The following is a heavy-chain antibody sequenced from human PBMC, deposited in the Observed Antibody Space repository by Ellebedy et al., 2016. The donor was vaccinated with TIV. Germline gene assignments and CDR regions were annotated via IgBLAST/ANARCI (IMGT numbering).Heavy chain of an antibody. CDR1: GYSFTSYW. J-gene: IGHJ2*01. CDR3: ARYSGGSYSYFDL. CDR2: IYPGDSHT. Sequence: GESLKISCKSSGYSFTSYWIGWVRQMPGKGREWMGIIYPGDSHTTYSPSFQGQVTMSADKSLSTAYLQWSSLKASDTAMYYWARYSGGSYSYFDLWGRGTLVTVSS. D-gene: IGHD2-15*01. V-gene: IGHV5-51*01.